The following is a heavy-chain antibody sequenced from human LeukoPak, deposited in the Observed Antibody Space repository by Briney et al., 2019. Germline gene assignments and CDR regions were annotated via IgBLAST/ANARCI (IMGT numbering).Heavy chain of an antibody. CDR2: IKQDGSKK. J-gene: IGHJ4*03. CDR3: ARGDSRYDSFY. Sequence: GGPLTLLRAPSGFIFSSHWLSSVRQDPGEGQEWVANIKQDGSKKYYADSVKGRFTISRDTAKNSLYLQMNSLRAEVTVVYYLARGDSRYDSFYSGHGTLVSASS. CDR1: GFIFSSHW. V-gene: IGHV3-7*01. D-gene: IGHD5-12*01.